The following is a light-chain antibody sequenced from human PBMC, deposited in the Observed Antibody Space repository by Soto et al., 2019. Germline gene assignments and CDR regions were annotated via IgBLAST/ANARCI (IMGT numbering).Light chain of an antibody. CDR3: SSFSVASPL. V-gene: IGLV2-14*01. J-gene: IGLJ6*01. CDR1: SNDIGGYNY. CDR2: DVS. Sequence: QSALTQPASMSGYPGQSVTISCAGTSNDIGGYNYVSWYQHHPGTAPKLIIYDVSSRPSGVSHRFSGSKSGNKASLTISGLQAEDEADYYCSSFSVASPLFGTGTQLTVL.